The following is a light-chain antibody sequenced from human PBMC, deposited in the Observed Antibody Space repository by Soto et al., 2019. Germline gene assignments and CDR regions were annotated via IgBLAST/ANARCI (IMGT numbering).Light chain of an antibody. CDR3: QQSYNTVWT. Sequence: EIVLTQSPGTLSLSPGERATLSCSASQIVSTNYLAWYQQKPGQAPWLLIYGAFNRAGGVPDRFSGSVSGTDFTLTISRLEPEDFATYYCQQSYNTVWTFGQGTKVDIK. CDR2: GAF. J-gene: IGKJ1*01. CDR1: QIVSTNY. V-gene: IGKV3-20*01.